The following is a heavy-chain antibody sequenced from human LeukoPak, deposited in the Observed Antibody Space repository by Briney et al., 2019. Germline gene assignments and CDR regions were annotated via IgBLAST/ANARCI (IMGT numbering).Heavy chain of an antibody. J-gene: IGHJ6*03. D-gene: IGHD5-18*01. CDR2: IYYSGST. CDR3: ARTTEGGYTYGYLYYYYMDV. CDR1: GGSISSYY. Sequence: SETLSLTCAVSGGSISSYYWSWIQQPPGKGLEWSGDIYYSGSTNYNPSLKSRVTISVDTSKNQFSLKLTSVTAADTAVYYCARTTEGGYTYGYLYYYYMDVWGKGTTVTISS. V-gene: IGHV4-59*01.